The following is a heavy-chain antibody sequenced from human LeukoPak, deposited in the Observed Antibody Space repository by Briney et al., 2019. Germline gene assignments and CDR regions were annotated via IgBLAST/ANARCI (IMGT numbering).Heavy chain of an antibody. V-gene: IGHV3-23*01. Sequence: GGPLRLSCVASGFTLSKYAMSWVRQAPGKGLEWVSSLGISGGYTWYAGSVKGRFTISRDSSKNTLYLQMNSLGAEDTAVYYCARGGGGNSDFLTTYTGASLSFDYWGQGALVTVSS. D-gene: IGHD3-9*01. CDR1: GFTLSKYA. CDR2: LGISGGYT. CDR3: ARGGGGNSDFLTTYTGASLSFDY. J-gene: IGHJ4*02.